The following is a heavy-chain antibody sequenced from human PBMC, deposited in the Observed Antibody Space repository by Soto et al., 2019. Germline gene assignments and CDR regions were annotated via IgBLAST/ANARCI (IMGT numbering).Heavy chain of an antibody. CDR1: GGSFSGYY. CDR2: INHSGST. D-gene: IGHD3-9*01. V-gene: IGHV4-34*01. J-gene: IGHJ6*02. CDR3: ARAYYDILTGLYYYYYYGMDV. Sequence: PSETLSLTCAVYGGSFSGYYWSWIRQPPGKGLEWIGEINHSGSTNYNPSLKSRVTISVDTSKNLFSLKLSSVTAADTAVYYCARAYYDILTGLYYYYYYGMDVWGQGTTVT.